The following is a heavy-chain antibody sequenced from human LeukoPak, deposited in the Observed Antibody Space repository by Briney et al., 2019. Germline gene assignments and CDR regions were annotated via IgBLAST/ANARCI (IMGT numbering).Heavy chain of an antibody. V-gene: IGHV1-46*01. J-gene: IGHJ6*02. Sequence: ASVKVSCKASGYTFTSYYMHWVRQAPGQGLEWMGIINPSGGSTSYAQKFQGRVTMTRDTSTSTVYMELSSLRSEDTAVYYCARDYYDSSGYFGYYYYYGMDVWGQGTTVTVSS. CDR3: ARDYYDSSGYFGYYYYYGMDV. CDR1: GYTFTSYY. CDR2: INPSGGST. D-gene: IGHD3-22*01.